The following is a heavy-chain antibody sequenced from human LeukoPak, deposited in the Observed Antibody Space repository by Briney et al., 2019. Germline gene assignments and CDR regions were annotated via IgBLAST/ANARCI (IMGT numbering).Heavy chain of an antibody. CDR3: ASLYDIVGTTVDY. V-gene: IGHV1-2*06. J-gene: IGHJ4*02. Sequence: GASVKVSCKTSGYTLTNYYIHWVRQAPGQGLEWMGRIDPNTGGTKSAKNFQGRVTMTRDTSISTAYMALSELRSDDTAVYYCASLYDIVGTTVDYWGQGTLVTVSS. D-gene: IGHD1-26*01. CDR2: IDPNTGGT. CDR1: GYTLTNYY.